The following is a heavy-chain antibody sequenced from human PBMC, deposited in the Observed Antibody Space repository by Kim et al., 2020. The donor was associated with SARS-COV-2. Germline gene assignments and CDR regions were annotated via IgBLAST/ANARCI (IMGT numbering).Heavy chain of an antibody. CDR3: ARGRKTSDF. V-gene: IGHV4-59*09. Sequence: NTNYNPSLKSQVTRSVDTSKNPFALNLSAVTAADTAMYYCARGRKTSDFWGQGTMVIVSS. CDR2: NT. J-gene: IGHJ3*01.